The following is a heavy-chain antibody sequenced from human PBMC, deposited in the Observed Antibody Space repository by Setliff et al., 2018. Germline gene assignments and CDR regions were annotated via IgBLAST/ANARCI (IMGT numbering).Heavy chain of an antibody. V-gene: IGHV1-18*01. Sequence: ASVKVSCKASGGTFSSYGISWVRQAPGQGLEWMGWISAYNGNTNYAQKLQGRVTMTTDTSTSTAYMELRSLRSDDTAVYYCARDPPTYYYDSSGYGDAFDIWGQGTMVTVSS. CDR2: ISAYNGNT. D-gene: IGHD3-22*01. CDR1: GGTFSSYG. J-gene: IGHJ3*02. CDR3: ARDPPTYYYDSSGYGDAFDI.